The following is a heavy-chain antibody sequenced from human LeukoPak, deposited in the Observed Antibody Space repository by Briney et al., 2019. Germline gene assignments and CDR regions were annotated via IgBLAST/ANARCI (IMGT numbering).Heavy chain of an antibody. Sequence: SVKVSCKPSKGTFSSYAISWVRQAPGQGLEWVGGIIPIFGTANYAQKFQGRVTITADESTSTAYMELSSLRSEDTAVYYCARDRRVGATHNWFDPWGQGTLITVSS. CDR2: IIPIFGTA. CDR1: KGTFSSYA. V-gene: IGHV1-69*13. D-gene: IGHD1-26*01. CDR3: ARDRRVGATHNWFDP. J-gene: IGHJ5*02.